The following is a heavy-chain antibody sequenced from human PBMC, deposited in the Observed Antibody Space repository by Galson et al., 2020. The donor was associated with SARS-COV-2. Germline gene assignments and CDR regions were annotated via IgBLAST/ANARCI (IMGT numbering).Heavy chain of an antibody. J-gene: IGHJ3*02. V-gene: IGHV1-2*02. CDR2: INPNSGGS. Sequence: ASVKVSCRASGYTFTGSFMHWVRQAPGQGLEWMGWINPNSGGSNYAQKFQGRVTMTRDTSISTAYMELSRLTSNDTAMFYCARDRLGCTSYSYRTFDIWGQGTMVTVSS. CDR1: GYTFTGSF. CDR3: ARDRLGCTSYSYRTFDI. D-gene: IGHD3-10*01.